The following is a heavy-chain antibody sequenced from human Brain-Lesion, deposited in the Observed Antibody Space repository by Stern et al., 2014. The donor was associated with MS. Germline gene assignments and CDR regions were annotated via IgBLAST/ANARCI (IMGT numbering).Heavy chain of an antibody. D-gene: IGHD3-22*01. CDR2: INWNSGSL. V-gene: IGHV3-9*01. J-gene: IGHJ4*02. CDR3: TKDSGYFSGLFDS. Sequence: EVQLVESGGGLVQPGRSLRLSCAASGFTFDDFAMHWVRQAPGKGLEWVSGINWNSGSLAYADSVKGRFSISRDSAKNSPFLQMNSLRPEDTALYYCTKDSGYFSGLFDSWGQGTLVTVSS. CDR1: GFTFDDFA.